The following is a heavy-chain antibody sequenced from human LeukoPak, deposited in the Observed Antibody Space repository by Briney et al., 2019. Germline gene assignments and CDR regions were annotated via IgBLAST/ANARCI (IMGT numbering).Heavy chain of an antibody. J-gene: IGHJ4*02. V-gene: IGHV5-51*01. CDR3: ATSESQTRFDY. CDR2: IYPADSDT. CDR1: GYSFSTYW. Sequence: GESLKISCKGSGYSFSTYWIAWVRQMPGKGPEWVGIIYPADSDTTYSPSLQGQVTISADKSINTAYLQWSSLRASDTAMYYCATSESQTRFDYWGQGTPVTVSS. D-gene: IGHD1/OR15-1a*01.